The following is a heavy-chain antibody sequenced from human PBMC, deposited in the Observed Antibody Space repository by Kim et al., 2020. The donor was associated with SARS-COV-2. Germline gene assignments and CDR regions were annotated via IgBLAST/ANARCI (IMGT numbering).Heavy chain of an antibody. D-gene: IGHD3-10*01. Sequence: SETLSLTCTVSGGSISSGSYYWSWIRQPAGKGLEWIGRIYTSGSTNYNPSLKSRVTISVDTSKNQFSLKLSSVTAADTAVYYCARETMRFGEDYYYYGMDVWGQGTTVTVSS. CDR2: IYTSGST. J-gene: IGHJ6*02. V-gene: IGHV4-61*02. CDR3: ARETMRFGEDYYYYGMDV. CDR1: GGSISSGSYY.